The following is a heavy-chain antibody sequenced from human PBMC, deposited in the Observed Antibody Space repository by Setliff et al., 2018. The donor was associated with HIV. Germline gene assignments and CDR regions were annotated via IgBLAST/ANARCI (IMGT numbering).Heavy chain of an antibody. Sequence: PGESLKISCKGSRFSFTTYWIAWVRQMPGKGLEWLGVIWPGDSDTRYSPSFQGQVTISADKSISTAYLQWTSLKASDTAIYYCATLDPSYGDYCNYWGQGTLVTVSS. D-gene: IGHD4-17*01. J-gene: IGHJ4*02. CDR3: ATLDPSYGDYCNY. V-gene: IGHV5-51*01. CDR1: RFSFTTYW. CDR2: IWPGDSDT.